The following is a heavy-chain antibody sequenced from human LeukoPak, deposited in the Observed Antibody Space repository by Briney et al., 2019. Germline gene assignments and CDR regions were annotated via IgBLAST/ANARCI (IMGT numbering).Heavy chain of an antibody. CDR1: GGSISSSSYY. J-gene: IGHJ5*02. Sequence: SETLSLTCTVSGGSISSSSYYWGWIRQPPGKGLEWIGNIYYSGSTYYNPSLKSRVTISVHTSKNQFSLKLSSVTAADTAVYYCARLFGITIFGETLNWFDPWGQGTQVSVPS. CDR2: IYYSGST. D-gene: IGHD3-3*01. V-gene: IGHV4-39*07. CDR3: ARLFGITIFGETLNWFDP.